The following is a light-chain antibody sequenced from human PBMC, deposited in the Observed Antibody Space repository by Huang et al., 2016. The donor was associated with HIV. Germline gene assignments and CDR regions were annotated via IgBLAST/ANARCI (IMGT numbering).Light chain of an antibody. J-gene: IGKJ3*01. CDR1: RNINTY. V-gene: IGKV1-39*01. CDR3: QQSYNTLT. Sequence: DIQMTQSPSSLSASVGARVTITCRASRNINTYLNWYQQKPGKAPKLLIYGESKLQSGVPSRFSGSGSGTDFTLTISSLQPEDFATYYCQQSYNTLTFGPGTTVDI. CDR2: GES.